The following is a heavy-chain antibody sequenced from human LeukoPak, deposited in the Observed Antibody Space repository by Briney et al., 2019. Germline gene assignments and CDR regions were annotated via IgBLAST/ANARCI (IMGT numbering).Heavy chain of an antibody. CDR1: GFTFSSYG. CDR3: AKSDLRTGWRYDY. J-gene: IGHJ4*02. V-gene: IGHV3-23*01. Sequence: GSLRLSCAASGFTFSSYGMSWVRQAPGKGLEWVSAISDSGGSTYYADSVKGRFTISRDNSKNTLYLQMNSPRAEDTAVYYCAKSDLRTGWRYDYWGQGTLVTVSS. CDR2: ISDSGGST. D-gene: IGHD5-24*01.